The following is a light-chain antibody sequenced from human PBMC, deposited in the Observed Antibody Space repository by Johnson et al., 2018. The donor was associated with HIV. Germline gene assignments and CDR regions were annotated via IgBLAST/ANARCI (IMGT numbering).Light chain of an antibody. J-gene: IGLJ1*01. CDR1: SSNIENDY. Sequence: QSVLTQPPSVSAAPGEKVNISCSGSSSNIENDYVSWYQQLPGTAPKLLIYDNNKRPSGIPDRFSGSKSGPSATLDITGLQTGDEADYYCGTWDSSLSAGVFGTGTKVTVL. V-gene: IGLV1-51*01. CDR2: DNN. CDR3: GTWDSSLSAGV.